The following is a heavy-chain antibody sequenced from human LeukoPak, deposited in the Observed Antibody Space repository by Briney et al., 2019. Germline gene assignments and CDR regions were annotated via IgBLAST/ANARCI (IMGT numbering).Heavy chain of an antibody. CDR1: GFTFYDYG. CDR2: INWNGGST. J-gene: IGHJ6*03. D-gene: IGHD3-22*01. CDR3: ARDRGYDSSGHYYYYYMDV. Sequence: GGSLRLSCAASGFTFYDYGMTWVRQAPGKGLEWVSGINWNGGSTGYADSVKGRFTISRDNAKKSLYLQMNSLRAEDTALYHCARDRGYDSSGHYYYYYMDVWGKGTTVTVSS. V-gene: IGHV3-20*01.